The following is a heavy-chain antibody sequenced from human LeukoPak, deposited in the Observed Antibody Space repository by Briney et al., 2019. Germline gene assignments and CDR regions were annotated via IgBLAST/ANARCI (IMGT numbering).Heavy chain of an antibody. V-gene: IGHV1-18*01. CDR2: ISAYNGYT. D-gene: IGHD3-3*01. CDR1: GYTFTSYG. CDR3: ASGAQEGDFWSGYWSRFDY. Sequence: ASVKVSCKASGYTFTSYGISWVRQAPGQGLEWMGWISAYNGYTNYAQKLQGRVTMTTDTSTSTAYMELRSLRSDDTAVYYCASGAQEGDFWSGYWSRFDYWGQGTLVTVSS. J-gene: IGHJ4*02.